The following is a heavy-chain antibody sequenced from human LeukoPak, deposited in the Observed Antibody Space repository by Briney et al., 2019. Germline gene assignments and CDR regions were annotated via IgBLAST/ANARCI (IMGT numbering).Heavy chain of an antibody. CDR1: GYSFSSHD. Sequence: ASVKVSCKASGYSFSSHDINWVRQATGQGLEWMGWMNPKSGNTDHAQKFQGRVTMTRNTSISTAYMELSSLRSEDTAVYYCARRMVRGVIMLWAYYMDVWGKGTTVTVSS. V-gene: IGHV1-8*01. CDR2: MNPKSGNT. D-gene: IGHD3-10*01. CDR3: ARRMVRGVIMLWAYYMDV. J-gene: IGHJ6*03.